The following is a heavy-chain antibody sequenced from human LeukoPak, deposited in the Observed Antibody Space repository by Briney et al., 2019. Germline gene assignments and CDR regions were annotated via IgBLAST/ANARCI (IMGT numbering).Heavy chain of an antibody. CDR2: VYYSGTT. J-gene: IGHJ5*01. CDR3: ARRRSEREQRSAPYDS. D-gene: IGHD1-26*01. CDR1: GGSISSYY. Sequence: TSETLSHSYSVSGGSISSYYWSWIRQPPGKGLEWIGYVYYSGTTNYNPSLKSRVTISVDTSKNQFSLKLSSVTAADTAVYYCARRRSEREQRSAPYDSWSHGNIATVSS. V-gene: IGHV4-59*08.